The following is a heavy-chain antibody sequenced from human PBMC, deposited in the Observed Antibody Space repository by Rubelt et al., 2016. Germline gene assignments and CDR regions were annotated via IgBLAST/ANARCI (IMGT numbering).Heavy chain of an antibody. Sequence: RLSCAASGFTFSSYWMSWVRQAPGKGLEWVANIKQDGSEKYYVDSVKGRFTISRDNAKTSLYLQMNSLGAEDTAVYYCARIDIVVVVAAPGAFDIWGQGTMVTVSS. D-gene: IGHD2-15*01. CDR3: ARIDIVVVVAAPGAFDI. CDR2: IKQDGSEK. J-gene: IGHJ3*02. CDR1: GFTFSSYW. V-gene: IGHV3-7*01.